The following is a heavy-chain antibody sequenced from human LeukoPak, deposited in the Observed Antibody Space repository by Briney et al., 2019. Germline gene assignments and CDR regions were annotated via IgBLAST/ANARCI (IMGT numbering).Heavy chain of an antibody. Sequence: GESLKISCKGSGYSFTSYWIGWVRQMPGKGLEWRGIIYPGDSDTRYSPSFQGQVTISADKSITTAYLQWSSLKASDTAMYYCARASMTTVTAFDYWGQGTLVTVSS. CDR3: ARASMTTVTAFDY. CDR1: GYSFTSYW. CDR2: IYPGDSDT. D-gene: IGHD4-17*01. J-gene: IGHJ4*02. V-gene: IGHV5-51*01.